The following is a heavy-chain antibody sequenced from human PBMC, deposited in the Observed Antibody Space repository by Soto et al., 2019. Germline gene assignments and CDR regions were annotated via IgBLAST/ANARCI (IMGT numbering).Heavy chain of an antibody. V-gene: IGHV4-34*01. Sequence: SETLSLTCAVYGGSFSGYYWSWIRQPPGKGLEWIGEINHSGSTNYNPSLKSRVTISVDTSKNQFSLKLSSVTAADTAVYYCAKSTQDYDFWSGYPQPLKRHKPRFFDYWGQGTLVTVSS. D-gene: IGHD3-3*01. CDR3: AKSTQDYDFWSGYPQPLKRHKPRFFDY. CDR2: INHSGST. J-gene: IGHJ4*02. CDR1: GGSFSGYY.